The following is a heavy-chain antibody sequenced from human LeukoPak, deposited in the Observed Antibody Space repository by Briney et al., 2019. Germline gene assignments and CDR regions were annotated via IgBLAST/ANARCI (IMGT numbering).Heavy chain of an antibody. J-gene: IGHJ4*02. CDR2: INHSGST. Sequence: PSETLSLTCAVYGGSFNGYYWSWIRQPPGKGLEWIGEINHSGSTNYNPSLKSRVTISVDTSKNQFSLKLSSVTAADTAVYYCARRITMVRGVITHWGQGTLVTVSS. V-gene: IGHV4-34*01. D-gene: IGHD3-10*01. CDR1: GGSFNGYY. CDR3: ARRITMVRGVITH.